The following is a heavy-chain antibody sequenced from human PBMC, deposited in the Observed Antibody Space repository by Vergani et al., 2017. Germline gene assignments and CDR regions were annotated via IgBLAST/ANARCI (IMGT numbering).Heavy chain of an antibody. V-gene: IGHV3-9*02. CDR3: AKDLGTSSGGGWFDP. J-gene: IGHJ5*02. D-gene: IGHD6-6*01. CDR1: GFTSAGYA. Sequence: EVQLEESGGGLVLPGRSLRLSCVASGFTSAGYAMHWVRQAPGKGLEWVSGISWNSNSIGYAHSVKGRFTISRDNATNSLYLQMNSLRAEDTALYYCAKDLGTSSGGGWFDPWGQGTLVTVSS. CDR2: ISWNSNSI.